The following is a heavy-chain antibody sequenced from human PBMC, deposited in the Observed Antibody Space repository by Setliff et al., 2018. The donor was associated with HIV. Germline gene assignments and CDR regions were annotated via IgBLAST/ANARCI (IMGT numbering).Heavy chain of an antibody. V-gene: IGHV3-23*01. CDR1: GFTFSNYA. CDR3: AKVFAFGVDGFDI. Sequence: PGGSLRLSCAASGFTFSNYAMGWVRQGPGKGLEWLSTIGAAGYPTHYAESVKGRFTISKDNSQNALYLQMNSLTDEDTAVYYCAKVFAFGVDGFDIWGQGTMVTVSS. J-gene: IGHJ3*02. D-gene: IGHD3-10*01. CDR2: IGAAGYPT.